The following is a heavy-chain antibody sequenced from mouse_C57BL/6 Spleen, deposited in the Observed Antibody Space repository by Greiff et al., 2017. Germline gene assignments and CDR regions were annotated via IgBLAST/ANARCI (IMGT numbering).Heavy chain of an antibody. Sequence: DVKLVESGGGLVKPGGSLKLSCAASGFTFSDYGMHWVRQAPEKGLEWVAYISSGSSTIYYADTVKGRFTISRDNAKNTLFLQMTSLRSEDTAMYYCARIPYYYGSSYDAMDYWGQGTSVTVSS. V-gene: IGHV5-17*01. D-gene: IGHD1-1*01. CDR3: ARIPYYYGSSYDAMDY. CDR2: ISSGSSTI. J-gene: IGHJ4*01. CDR1: GFTFSDYG.